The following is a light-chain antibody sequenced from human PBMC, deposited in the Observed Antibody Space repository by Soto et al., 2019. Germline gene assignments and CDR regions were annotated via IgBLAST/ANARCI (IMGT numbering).Light chain of an antibody. CDR1: QSVSSN. Sequence: EIVMTQSPATLSVSPGERATLSCRASQSVSSNLAWYQQKPGQAPRLLICGASTRATGIPARFSGSGSGTEFTLTISSLQSEDFAVYYCQQYNNWPLTLGGGTKVDIK. CDR2: GAS. CDR3: QQYNNWPLT. V-gene: IGKV3-15*01. J-gene: IGKJ4*01.